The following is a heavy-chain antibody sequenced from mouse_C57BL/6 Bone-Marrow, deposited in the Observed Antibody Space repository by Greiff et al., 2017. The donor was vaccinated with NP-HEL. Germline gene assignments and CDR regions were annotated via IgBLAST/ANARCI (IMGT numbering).Heavy chain of an antibody. D-gene: IGHD2-3*01. CDR2: IDPSDSYT. V-gene: IGHV1-69*01. CDR3: AREGWLLPYWYFDV. Sequence: VQLQQPGAELVMPGASVKLSCKASGYTFTSYWMHWVKQRPGQGLEWIGEIDPSDSYTNYNQKFKGKSTLTVDKSSSTAYMQLSSRTSEDSAVYYCAREGWLLPYWYFDVWGTGTTVTVSS. J-gene: IGHJ1*03. CDR1: GYTFTSYW.